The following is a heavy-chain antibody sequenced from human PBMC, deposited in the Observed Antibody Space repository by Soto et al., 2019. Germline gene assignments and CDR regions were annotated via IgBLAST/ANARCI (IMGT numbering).Heavy chain of an antibody. CDR1: AIIVNSSS. J-gene: IGHJ4*02. V-gene: IGHV3-23*01. Sequence: PGGTLRLSWGVCAIIVNSSSVGSVRQATSKGMEWVAAIRPSGQGIWYAESVKGRYTISRDISRHKVFLHKDRLRDEDTAVFYFAKELQFPREYLHYCGQGSLVTVS. CDR3: AKELQFPREYLHY. CDR2: IRPSGQGI.